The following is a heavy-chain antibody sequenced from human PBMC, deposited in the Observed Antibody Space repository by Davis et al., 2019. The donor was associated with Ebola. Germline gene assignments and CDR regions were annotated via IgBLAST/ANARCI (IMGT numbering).Heavy chain of an antibody. V-gene: IGHV4-34*01. D-gene: IGHD3-22*01. CDR1: GGSFSGYY. CDR2: INHSGRT. CDR3: AREGRSGYSNWFDP. Sequence: MPGGSLRLSCAVYGGSFSGYYWSWIRQPPGKGLEWIGEINHSGRTNYNPSLKSRVTISVDTSKNQFSLKMLPLTAADTAVYYCAREGRSGYSNWFDPWGQGTLVTVSS. J-gene: IGHJ5*02.